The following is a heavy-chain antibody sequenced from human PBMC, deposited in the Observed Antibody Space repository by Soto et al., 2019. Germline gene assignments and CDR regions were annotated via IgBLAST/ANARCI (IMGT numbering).Heavy chain of an antibody. CDR1: GGTFSRYA. CDR2: IIPIFGTA. CDR3: AREEGTDY. Sequence: SVKVSCKASGGTFSRYAISWVRQAPGQGLEWMGGIIPIFGTASYAQKFQARVTSTADESMSKAYMELSSLRSEDTVVYSCAREEGTDYWGQGILVTVSS. D-gene: IGHD1-1*01. J-gene: IGHJ4*02. V-gene: IGHV1-69*13.